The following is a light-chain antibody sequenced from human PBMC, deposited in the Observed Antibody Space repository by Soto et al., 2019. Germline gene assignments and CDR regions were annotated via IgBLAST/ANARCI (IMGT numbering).Light chain of an antibody. CDR3: YQYGSTPPT. CDR2: GVS. Sequence: EIVMTQSPATLPVSPGERATLSCRASQSVSSNLAWYRQKPGQAPRLLIWGVSNRATGIPDRFSGSGSGTDFTLTISRLEPEDFVVFYCYQYGSTPPTFGQGTKVDIK. V-gene: IGKV3-20*01. CDR1: QSVSSN. J-gene: IGKJ1*01.